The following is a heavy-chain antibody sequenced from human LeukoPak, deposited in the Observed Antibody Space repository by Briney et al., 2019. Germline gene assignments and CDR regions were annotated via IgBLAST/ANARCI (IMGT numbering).Heavy chain of an antibody. J-gene: IGHJ5*02. CDR2: IDTDGSTT. D-gene: IGHD6-19*01. Sequence: PGGSLRLSCAASGLTFRSYWMHWVRQAPGKGLVWVSRIDTDGSTTTYADSVKGRFTISRDNAKDTLYLQMNSLRADDTAVYYCARAYSSGWSWVQGTLVTVSS. V-gene: IGHV3-74*01. CDR1: GLTFRSYW. CDR3: ARAYSSGWS.